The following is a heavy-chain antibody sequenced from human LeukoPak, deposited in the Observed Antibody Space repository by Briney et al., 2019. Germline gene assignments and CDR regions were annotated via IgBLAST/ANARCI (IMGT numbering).Heavy chain of an antibody. CDR2: ISGSGGTT. D-gene: IGHD2-2*01. V-gene: IGHV3-23*01. CDR3: SRYCSTTTCPGYYYGMDI. Sequence: GGSLRLSCAASGFTFSSYAMSWVRQAPGKGLEWVSVISGSGGTTYYVESVKGRFTISRDNSKNTLYLQINSLRAEDTAVYYCSRYCSTTTCPGYYYGMDIWGQGTPVTVSS. CDR1: GFTFSSYA. J-gene: IGHJ6*02.